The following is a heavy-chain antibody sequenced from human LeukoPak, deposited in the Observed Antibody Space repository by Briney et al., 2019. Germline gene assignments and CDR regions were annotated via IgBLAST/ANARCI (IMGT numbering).Heavy chain of an antibody. CDR3: ATHSPDY. CDR1: GFTFSSYS. Sequence: GGSLRLYCAASGFTFSSYSMTWVRQAPGKGLEWVSSITSNSSYIYYADSVKGRFTISRDNPKNSLYLQMNNLGAEDTAVYYCATHSPDYWGQGTLVTVSS. V-gene: IGHV3-21*01. CDR2: ITSNSSYI. J-gene: IGHJ4*02.